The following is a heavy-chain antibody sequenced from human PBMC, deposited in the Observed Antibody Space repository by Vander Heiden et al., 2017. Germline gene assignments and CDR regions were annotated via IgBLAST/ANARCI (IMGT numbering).Heavy chain of an antibody. CDR2: ISSSSSTI. CDR1: GVTLSRDS. V-gene: IGHV3-48*02. D-gene: IGHD1-26*01. J-gene: IGHJ4*02. Sequence: VQLVESGGGLVQPGGALGLYCAAPGVTLSRDSMNWASQAPGKGLEWVSYISSSSSTIYYADSVKGRFTISRDNAKNSLYLQMNSLRDEDTAVYYCATGVGANPSGGCWGQGTLVTVSS. CDR3: ATGVGANPSGGC.